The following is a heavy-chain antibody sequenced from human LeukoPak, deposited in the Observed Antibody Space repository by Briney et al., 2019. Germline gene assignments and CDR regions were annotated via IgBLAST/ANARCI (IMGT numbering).Heavy chain of an antibody. CDR3: ARPIVGYCSGGSCYSGYWYFDL. V-gene: IGHV4-34*01. CDR2: INHSGST. J-gene: IGHJ2*01. CDR1: GGSFSGYY. Sequence: SETLSLTCAVYGGSFSGYYWSWIRQPPGKGLEWIGEINHSGSTNYNPSLKSRVTISVDTSKNQFSLKLSSVTAADTAVYYCARPIVGYCSGGSCYSGYWYFDLWGRGTLVTVSS. D-gene: IGHD2-15*01.